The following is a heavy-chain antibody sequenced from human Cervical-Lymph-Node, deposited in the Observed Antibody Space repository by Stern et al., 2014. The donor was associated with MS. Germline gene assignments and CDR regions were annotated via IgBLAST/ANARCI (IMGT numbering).Heavy chain of an antibody. CDR1: GGTFINYA. CDR2: IIPIFGTA. J-gene: IGHJ6*02. Sequence: VQLVESGAEVKKPGSSVKVSCQASGGTFINYAFSWVRQAPGQGLAWMGGIIPIFGTANYAQKFQGRVTITADESTSTAYMELSSLRSEDTAVYYCATGLRFYYYYYGMDVWGQGTTVVVSS. D-gene: IGHD4-17*01. CDR3: ATGLRFYYYYYGMDV. V-gene: IGHV1-69*01.